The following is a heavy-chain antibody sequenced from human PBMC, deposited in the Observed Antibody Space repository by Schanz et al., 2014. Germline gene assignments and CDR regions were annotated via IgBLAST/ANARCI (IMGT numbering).Heavy chain of an antibody. CDR3: ARGTIPIQGVPRDF. CDR2: TRYDGNNK. D-gene: IGHD3-10*01. J-gene: IGHJ4*02. Sequence: QVQLVESGGGVVQPGRSLRLSCAASGFTFSRYGMHWVRQAPGKGLEWVAATRYDGNNKYYVDSVKGRFTISRDNSKDTLYLQMSGLTPEDTAVYYCARGTIPIQGVPRDFWGQGTLVTVSS. V-gene: IGHV3-33*01. CDR1: GFTFSRYG.